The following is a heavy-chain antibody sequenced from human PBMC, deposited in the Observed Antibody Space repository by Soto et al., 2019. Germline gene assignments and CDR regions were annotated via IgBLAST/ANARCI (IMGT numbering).Heavy chain of an antibody. J-gene: IGHJ4*02. V-gene: IGHV1-58*01. CDR3: AAARGYSGYAGTWGVYYFDY. Sequence: SVKVSCKASGFTFTSSAVQWVRQARGQRLEWIGWIVVGSGNTNYAQKFQERVTITRDMSTSTAYMELSSLRSEDTAVYYCAAARGYSGYAGTWGVYYFDYWGQGTLVTVSS. D-gene: IGHD5-12*01. CDR1: GFTFTSSA. CDR2: IVVGSGNT.